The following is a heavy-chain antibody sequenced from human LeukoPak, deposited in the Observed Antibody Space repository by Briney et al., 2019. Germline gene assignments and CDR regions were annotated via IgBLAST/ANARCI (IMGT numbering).Heavy chain of an antibody. CDR2: ISGSGGST. Sequence: GGSLRLSCAASGFTFSSYAMSWVRQAPGKGLEWVSAISGSGGSTYYADSVKGRFTISRDNSKNTLYLQMNSLRAEDTAVYYCAKDPEYYYGSGSYYSGLGAFDMGGQGTMVTVSS. J-gene: IGHJ3*02. V-gene: IGHV3-23*01. CDR3: AKDPEYYYGSGSYYSGLGAFDM. D-gene: IGHD3-10*01. CDR1: GFTFSSYA.